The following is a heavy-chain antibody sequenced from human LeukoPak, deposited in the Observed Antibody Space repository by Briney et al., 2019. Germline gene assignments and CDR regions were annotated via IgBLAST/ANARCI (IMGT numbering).Heavy chain of an antibody. CDR2: ISSSSSYI. D-gene: IGHD6-13*01. V-gene: IGHV3-21*01. CDR1: GFTFSSYS. Sequence: GGSLRLSCAASGFTFSSYSMNWVRQAPGKGLEWVSSISSSSSYIYYADSVKGRFTISRDNAKNSLYLQMNSLRAEDTAVYYCARVVAAAGSFDYWGQGTLVTVSS. CDR3: ARVVAAAGSFDY. J-gene: IGHJ4*02.